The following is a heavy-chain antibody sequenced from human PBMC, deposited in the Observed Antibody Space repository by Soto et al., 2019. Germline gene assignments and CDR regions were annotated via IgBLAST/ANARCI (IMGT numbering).Heavy chain of an antibody. CDR1: GFTFSSYS. CDR2: ISSSSGTI. J-gene: IGHJ4*02. V-gene: IGHV3-48*01. D-gene: IGHD2-21*01. CDR3: ARDNGDYYFDY. Sequence: GGSLRLSCAASGFTFSSYSMNWVRQAPGKGLEWVSYISSSSGTIYYADSVKGRFTISRDNAKNSLYLQMNSLRAEDTAVYYCARDNGDYYFDYWGQGTLVTVSS.